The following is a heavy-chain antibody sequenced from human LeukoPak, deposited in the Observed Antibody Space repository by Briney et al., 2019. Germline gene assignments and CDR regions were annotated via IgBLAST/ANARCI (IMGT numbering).Heavy chain of an antibody. V-gene: IGHV4-34*01. CDR3: ARAATDSGYDWTTFDY. Sequence: GSLRLSCAASGFTFDNYGMSWIRQPPGKGLEWIGEINHSGITNYNPSLKSRVTISVDTSKNQFSLKLNSVTAADTALYYCARAATDSGYDWTTFDYWGQGTLVTVSS. CDR2: INHSGIT. D-gene: IGHD5-12*01. CDR1: GFTFDNYG. J-gene: IGHJ4*02.